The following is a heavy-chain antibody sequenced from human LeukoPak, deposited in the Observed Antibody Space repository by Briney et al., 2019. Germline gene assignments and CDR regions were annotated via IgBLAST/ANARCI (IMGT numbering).Heavy chain of an antibody. Sequence: PSETLSLTCTVSGGSISSYYWSWIRQPAGKGLEWIGRIYTSGSTNYNPSLKSRVTMSVDTSKNQFPLKLSSVTAADTAVYYCARGRYYYDSSGYHIFDYWGQGTLVTVSS. CDR3: ARGRYYYDSSGYHIFDY. J-gene: IGHJ4*02. D-gene: IGHD3-22*01. CDR1: GGSISSYY. V-gene: IGHV4-4*07. CDR2: IYTSGST.